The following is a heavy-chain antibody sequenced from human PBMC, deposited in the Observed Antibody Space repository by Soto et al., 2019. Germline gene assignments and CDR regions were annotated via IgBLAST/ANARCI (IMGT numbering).Heavy chain of an antibody. Sequence: QVQLQESGPGLVKPSETLSLTCTVSGGSISSYYWSWIRQPPGKGLEWIGYIYYSGSTNYNPSLKSRVTISVDTAKNQFSLKLSSVTAADTAVYNCARANRGITIFPQFLYGGMDVWGQGTTVTVSS. CDR1: GGSISSYY. CDR2: IYYSGST. CDR3: ARANRGITIFPQFLYGGMDV. J-gene: IGHJ6*02. V-gene: IGHV4-59*01. D-gene: IGHD3-9*01.